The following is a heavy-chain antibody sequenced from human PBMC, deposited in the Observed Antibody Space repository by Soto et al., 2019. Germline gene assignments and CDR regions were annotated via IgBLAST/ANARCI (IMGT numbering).Heavy chain of an antibody. J-gene: IGHJ4*02. CDR3: ARGRVDGGELDL. CDR2: IWYDASNK. D-gene: IGHD1-26*01. V-gene: IGHV3-33*01. Sequence: QLVESGGGVVQPGRSLRLSCAASGFTFSTYGMYWVRQAPGKGLEWVAVIWYDASNKYYGDSVKGRFTISRDNSENTLYLQMNSLRAEDTAVYYCARGRVDGGELDLWGQGTLVTVSS. CDR1: GFTFSTYG.